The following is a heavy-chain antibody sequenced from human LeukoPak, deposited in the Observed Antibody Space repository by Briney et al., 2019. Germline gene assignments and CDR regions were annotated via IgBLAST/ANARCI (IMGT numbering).Heavy chain of an antibody. V-gene: IGHV4-4*02. D-gene: IGHD6-19*01. CDR3: ARDFGSYSSGWSRGGDAFDI. J-gene: IGHJ3*02. CDR1: GGSISSSNW. CDR2: IYHSGST. Sequence: PSETLSLTCAVSGGSISSSNWWSWVRPPPGKGLGWIGEIYHSGSTNYNPSVKSRVTISVDKSKNQFSLKLSSVTAADTAVYYCARDFGSYSSGWSRGGDAFDIWGQGTMVTVSS.